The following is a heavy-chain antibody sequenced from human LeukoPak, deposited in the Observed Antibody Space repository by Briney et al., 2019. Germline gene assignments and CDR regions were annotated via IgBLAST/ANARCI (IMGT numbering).Heavy chain of an antibody. CDR2: TYYRSKWYN. CDR3: ARDLAYCGGDCFNWFDP. J-gene: IGHJ5*02. CDR1: GDSVSSNSAA. V-gene: IGHV6-1*01. Sequence: SQTLSLTCAISGDSVSSNSAAWNWIRQSPSRGLEWLGRTYYRSKWYNDYAVSVKSRITINPDTSKNQFSLQLNSVTPENTAVYYCARDLAYCGGDCFNWFDPWGQGTLVTVSS. D-gene: IGHD2-21*02.